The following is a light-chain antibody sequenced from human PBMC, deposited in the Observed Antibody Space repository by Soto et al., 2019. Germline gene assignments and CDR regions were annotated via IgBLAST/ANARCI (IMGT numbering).Light chain of an antibody. J-gene: IGKJ2*01. V-gene: IGKV1-5*01. CDR1: QSISSW. Sequence: DIQMTQSPSTLSASVGDRVTITCRASQSISSWLAWYQQKPGKAPKLLIYDASSLESGVPSRLSGSGSGTEFTLTSSSLQPDDFATYYCQQYNSYSGTFGQGTKLEIK. CDR3: QQYNSYSGT. CDR2: DAS.